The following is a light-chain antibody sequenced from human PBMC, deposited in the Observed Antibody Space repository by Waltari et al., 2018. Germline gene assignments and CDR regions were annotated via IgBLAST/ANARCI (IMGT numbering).Light chain of an antibody. CDR1: QSVSSY. V-gene: IGKV3-11*01. Sequence: EIVLTQSPATLSLSPGDRATLSCRASQSVSSYLAWYQQKPGQAPRLLIYDASNRATGIPARFSGSGSGTDFTLTISSLEPEDFAVYYCQQRSNWQTFGQGPSWRSN. CDR3: QQRSNWQT. J-gene: IGKJ2*01. CDR2: DAS.